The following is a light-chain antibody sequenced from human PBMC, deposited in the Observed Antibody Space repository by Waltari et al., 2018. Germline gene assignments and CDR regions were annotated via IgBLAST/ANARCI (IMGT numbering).Light chain of an antibody. V-gene: IGLV8-61*01. CDR2: KAN. CDR3: ALYMGSGILV. CDR1: SGSPSTTSH. Sequence: QTVVTQEPSLSVSPGGTVTLTCPLSSGSPSTTSHASWYQQTPGQAPRTLVYKANARSSGVPDRFSGSILGNTAALTITGAQADDESDYYCALYMGSGILVFGGGTRLTVL. J-gene: IGLJ3*02.